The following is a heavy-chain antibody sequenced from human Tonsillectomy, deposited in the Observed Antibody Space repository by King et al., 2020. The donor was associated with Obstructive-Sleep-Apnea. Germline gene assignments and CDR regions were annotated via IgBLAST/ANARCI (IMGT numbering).Heavy chain of an antibody. D-gene: IGHD3-22*01. CDR1: GYTFTGYY. J-gene: IGHJ4*02. CDR3: ARRDSGGYYYFDY. V-gene: IGHV1-2*02. CDR2: IYPNNGGT. Sequence: QLVQSGAEVRKPGASVKVSCKTSGYTFTGYYIHWVRQAPGQGLEWMGWIYPNNGGTNYAQKFQGRVTMTRDTSISTVYLELSRLRFDDTAVYYCARRDSGGYYYFDYWGQGTLVTVSS.